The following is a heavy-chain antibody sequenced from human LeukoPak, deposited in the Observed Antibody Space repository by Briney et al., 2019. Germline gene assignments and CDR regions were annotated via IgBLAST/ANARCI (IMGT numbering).Heavy chain of an antibody. CDR3: ARGSRSGWYFWFDP. J-gene: IGHJ5*02. V-gene: IGHV1-18*01. CDR2: ISAYNGNT. Sequence: ASVKVSCKASGYTFTSYGISWVQQAPGQGLEWMGWISAYNGNTNYAQKLRGRVTMTTDTSTSTAYMELRSLRSDDTAVYYCARGSRSGWYFWFDPWGQGTLVTVSS. D-gene: IGHD6-19*01. CDR1: GYTFTSYG.